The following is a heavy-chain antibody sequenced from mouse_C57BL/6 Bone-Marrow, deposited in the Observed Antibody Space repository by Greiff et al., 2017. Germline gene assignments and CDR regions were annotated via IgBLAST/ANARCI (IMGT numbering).Heavy chain of an antibody. CDR1: GFTFSSYG. CDR3: ARRTVWFAY. D-gene: IGHD1-1*01. V-gene: IGHV5-6*02. J-gene: IGHJ3*01. CDR2: LSSGGSYT. Sequence: DVMLVESGGDLVKPGGSLKLSCAASGFTFSSYGMSWVRQTPDKRLEWVATLSSGGSYTFSPDSVKGRFTTSRDNTKNTLYLQRSSRKSEDTTMYYCARRTVWFAYWGQGTLVTVSA.